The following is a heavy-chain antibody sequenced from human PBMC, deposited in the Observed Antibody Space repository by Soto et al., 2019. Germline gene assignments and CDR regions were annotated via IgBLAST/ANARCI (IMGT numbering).Heavy chain of an antibody. J-gene: IGHJ4*02. D-gene: IGHD3-3*01. Sequence: GGSLRLSCVASGFSFRSYAMSWVRQAPGKGLEWVAVISYDGSNKYYADSVKGRFTISRDNSKNTLYLQMNSLRAEDTAVYYCARDKRDLRFLEWSYYFDFWGQGTLVTVSS. CDR3: ARDKRDLRFLEWSYYFDF. V-gene: IGHV3-30-3*01. CDR2: ISYDGSNK. CDR1: GFSFRSYA.